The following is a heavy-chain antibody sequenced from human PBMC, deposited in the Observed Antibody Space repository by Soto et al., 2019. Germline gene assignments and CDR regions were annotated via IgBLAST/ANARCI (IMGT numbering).Heavy chain of an antibody. Sequence: QGQLVESGGGVVQPGRSLRLSCAASGFRFNGYGMHWVRQAPGKGLEGVAVIRFDGSNIYYADSVKGRFTISRDNSKNMPYLEMNNLGAEDTAVYYCVRDGVGATGYFGYFDYWGQGTLVPVSS. D-gene: IGHD1-26*01. CDR3: VRDGVGATGYFGYFDY. CDR1: GFRFNGYG. CDR2: IRFDGSNI. J-gene: IGHJ4*02. V-gene: IGHV3-33*01.